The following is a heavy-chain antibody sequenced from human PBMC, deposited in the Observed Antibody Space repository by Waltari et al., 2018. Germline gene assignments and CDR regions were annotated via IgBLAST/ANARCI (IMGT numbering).Heavy chain of an antibody. D-gene: IGHD6-19*01. CDR2: ISSSSSTI. V-gene: IGHV3-48*01. CDR1: GFTFSTYN. J-gene: IGHJ3*02. Sequence: EVQLVESGGGLVQPGGSLRLSCAASGFTFSTYNMNWVRQAPGKGLEWVSYISSSSSTIYYADSVKDRFTISRDNAKNSLYLQMNILRAEDTAMYYCARTGWDDAFDIWGQGTMVTVSS. CDR3: ARTGWDDAFDI.